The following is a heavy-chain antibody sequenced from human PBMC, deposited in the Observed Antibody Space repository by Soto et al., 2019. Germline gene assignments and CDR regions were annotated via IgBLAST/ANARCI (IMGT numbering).Heavy chain of an antibody. D-gene: IGHD2-2*01. CDR1: GFTFSSYA. CDR2: ISGPGGST. Sequence: PGGSLRLSCAASGFTFSSYAMSWVRQAPGKGLEWVSAISGPGGSTYYADSVKGRFTISRDNSKNTLYLQMNSLRVEDTALYYCAKKANVVVVPAVYSFDYWGQGALVTVSS. V-gene: IGHV3-23*01. J-gene: IGHJ4*02. CDR3: AKKANVVVVPAVYSFDY.